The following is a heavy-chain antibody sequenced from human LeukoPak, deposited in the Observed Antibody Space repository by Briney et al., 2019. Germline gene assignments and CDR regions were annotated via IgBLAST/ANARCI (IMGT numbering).Heavy chain of an antibody. CDR1: GFSFTNYG. J-gene: IGHJ6*04. CDR2: IWYGGTNK. D-gene: IGHD3-3*01. V-gene: IGHV3-30*02. Sequence: GGSLRLSCAASGFSFTNYGMHWVRQAPGKGLEWVSFIWYGGTNKYSADFVKGRFTISRDNPKNTLSLQMSGLRAEDTAVYYCVKDFRFSDFASIDAFPYMDVWGKGTTVIVSS. CDR3: VKDFRFSDFASIDAFPYMDV.